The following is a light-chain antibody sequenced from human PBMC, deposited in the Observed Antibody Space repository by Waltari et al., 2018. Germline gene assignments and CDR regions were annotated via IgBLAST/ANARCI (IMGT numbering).Light chain of an antibody. J-gene: IGLJ3*02. Sequence: QLVVTQSPSASASLGASVKLTCTLSSGHSSNIIAWLQQQPEKGPRYLMKVNGDGSHSRGDEIPDRVSGSSSGEERHLTISSLQAEDEADYYCQTGGHGTWVFGGGTKLTVL. V-gene: IGLV4-69*01. CDR1: SGHSSNI. CDR2: VNGDGSH. CDR3: QTGGHGTWV.